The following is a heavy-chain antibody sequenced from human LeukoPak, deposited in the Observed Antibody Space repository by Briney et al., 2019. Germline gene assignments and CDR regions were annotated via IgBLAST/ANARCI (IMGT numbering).Heavy chain of an antibody. CDR2: IYYSGST. CDR1: GGSISSSSYY. D-gene: IGHD5-18*01. J-gene: IGHJ3*02. Sequence: SETLSLTCTVSGGSISSSSYYWGWIRQPPGKGLEWIGSIYYSGSTYYNPSLKSRVTISVDTSKNQFSLKLSSVTAADTAVYYCARDHGRGYSYGRNDAFDIWGQGTMVTVSS. V-gene: IGHV4-39*07. CDR3: ARDHGRGYSYGRNDAFDI.